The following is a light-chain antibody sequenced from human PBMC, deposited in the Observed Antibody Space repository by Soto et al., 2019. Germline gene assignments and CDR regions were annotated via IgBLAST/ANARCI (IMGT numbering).Light chain of an antibody. V-gene: IGKV3-15*01. Sequence: IVMTQSPATLSVSPGERATLSCRASQSVSSNLAWYQQKPGQAPRLLLYGAFTRATGIPARFSGSGSGTEFNLTISILQSEDFAVFYCQQYYNWAPGTFGQATKVDIK. CDR2: GAF. CDR1: QSVSSN. J-gene: IGKJ1*01. CDR3: QQYYNWAPGT.